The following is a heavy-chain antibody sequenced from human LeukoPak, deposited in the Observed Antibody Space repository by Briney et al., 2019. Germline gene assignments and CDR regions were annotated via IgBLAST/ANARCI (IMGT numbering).Heavy chain of an antibody. V-gene: IGHV3-23*01. CDR2: ISGSGGNT. Sequence: KSGGSLRLSCAASGFTFHTYAMTWVRQAPGKGLEWVSAISGSGGNTYYTDSVKGRFTIPRDASKNTLYLQMNNLRAEDTAVYYCARNLNSGNYYYFDYWGQGTLVTVSS. J-gene: IGHJ4*02. D-gene: IGHD1-26*01. CDR1: GFTFHTYA. CDR3: ARNLNSGNYYYFDY.